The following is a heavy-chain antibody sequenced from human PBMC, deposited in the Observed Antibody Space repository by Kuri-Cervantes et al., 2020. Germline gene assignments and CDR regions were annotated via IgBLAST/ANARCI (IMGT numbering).Heavy chain of an antibody. CDR1: GFTFSNAW. Sequence: GGSLRLSCAASGFTFSNAWMSWVRQAPGKGLEWVGRIKSKTDGGTTDYAAPVKGRFTISRDDSKNTLYLQMNSLRAEDTAVYYCARVPIPVIIAVAGTELYGMDVWGQGTTVTDSS. J-gene: IGHJ6*02. V-gene: IGHV3-15*01. CDR3: ARVPIPVIIAVAGTELYGMDV. CDR2: IKSKTDGGTT. D-gene: IGHD6-19*01.